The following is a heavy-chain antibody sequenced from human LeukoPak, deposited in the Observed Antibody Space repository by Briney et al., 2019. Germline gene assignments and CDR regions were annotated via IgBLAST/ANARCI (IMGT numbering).Heavy chain of an antibody. J-gene: IGHJ4*02. CDR3: ARDRDRAFDY. D-gene: IGHD3-22*01. V-gene: IGHV3-48*01. Sequence: GGSLRLSCAASGFTFSDYTLNWVRQAPGKGLEWLSYISPSRGSIAYADSVKGRFTISSDSAKNSVYLQINNLRAEDTAVYYCARDRDRAFDYWGQGILVTVSS. CDR2: ISPSRGSI. CDR1: GFTFSDYT.